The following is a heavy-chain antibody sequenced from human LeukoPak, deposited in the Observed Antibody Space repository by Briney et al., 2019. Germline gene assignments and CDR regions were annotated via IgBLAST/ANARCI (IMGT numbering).Heavy chain of an antibody. D-gene: IGHD1-14*01. CDR3: AKPARTDYADY. Sequence: PGGSLRLSCAASGFTFSNYAMNWVRQAPGKGLEWVSAISGSGGSTYYADSMKGRFTISRDNSKNTLFLQMNSLRAEDTAAYYCAKPARTDYADYWGQGALVTVSS. J-gene: IGHJ4*02. V-gene: IGHV3-23*01. CDR1: GFTFSNYA. CDR2: ISGSGGST.